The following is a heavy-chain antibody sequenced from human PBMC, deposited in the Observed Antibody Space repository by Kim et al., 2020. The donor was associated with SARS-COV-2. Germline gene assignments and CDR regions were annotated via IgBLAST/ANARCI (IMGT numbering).Heavy chain of an antibody. V-gene: IGHV3-64D*06. J-gene: IGHJ6*02. CDR3: VNSKSSSWYSSYYYYGMDV. CDR1: GFTFSSYA. Sequence: GGSLRLSCSASGFTFSSYAMHWVRQAPGKGLEYVSAISSNGGSTYYADSVKGRFTISRDNSKNTLYLQMSSLRAEDTAVYYCVNSKSSSWYSSYYYYGMDVWGQGTTVTVSS. CDR2: ISSNGGST. D-gene: IGHD6-13*01.